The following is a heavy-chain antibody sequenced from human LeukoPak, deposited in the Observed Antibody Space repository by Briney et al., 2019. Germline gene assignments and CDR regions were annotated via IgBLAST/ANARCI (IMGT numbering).Heavy chain of an antibody. J-gene: IGHJ5*02. Sequence: GASVKVSCKVSGHIFTGYFYHWVRQAPGQGLEWMGWINPNSGGTNYAQKFQGRVTMTRDTSISTAYMELSRLRSDDTAVFYCARGWFDPWGQGTLVTVSS. CDR2: INPNSGGT. CDR3: ARGWFDP. V-gene: IGHV1-2*02. CDR1: GHIFTGYF.